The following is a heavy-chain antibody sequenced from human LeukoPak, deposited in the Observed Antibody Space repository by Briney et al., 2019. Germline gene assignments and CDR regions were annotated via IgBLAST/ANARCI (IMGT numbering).Heavy chain of an antibody. CDR1: GGSISSGGYS. D-gene: IGHD3-22*01. CDR3: ARFKWFGGYYFDY. CDR2: IYYSGST. V-gene: IGHV4-30-4*07. J-gene: IGHJ4*02. Sequence: SETLSLTCAVSGGSISSGGYSWSWIRQPPGKGLEWIGYIYYSGSTYYNPSLKSRVTISVDTSKNQFSLELSSVTAADTAVYYCARFKWFGGYYFDYWGQGTLVTVSS.